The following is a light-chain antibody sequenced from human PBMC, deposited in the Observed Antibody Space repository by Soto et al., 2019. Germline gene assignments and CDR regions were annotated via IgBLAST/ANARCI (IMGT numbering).Light chain of an antibody. V-gene: IGKV1-5*01. Sequence: DIRMTQSPSTLSAAVGDRVTITCRASQTINTWLAWYQQKPGKAPKLLIYGASNLGSGVPSRFSGRGSGTEFTLTISSLQPDDFATYYCQRNDGLFGGGTTVEMK. J-gene: IGKJ4*01. CDR3: QRNDGL. CDR2: GAS. CDR1: QTINTW.